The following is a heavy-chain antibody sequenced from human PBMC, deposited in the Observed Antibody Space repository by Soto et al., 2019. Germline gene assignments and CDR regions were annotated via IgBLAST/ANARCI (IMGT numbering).Heavy chain of an antibody. J-gene: IGHJ4*02. CDR2: ISSSGSTV. CDR3: ARRVAGGKHFDY. Sequence: VGSLILSCAASGFTFSYYYMSWIRQAPGKGLEWVSYISSSGSTVSYADSVKGRFTISRDNAKNSLYLQMNSLRAEDTAVYYYARRVAGGKHFDYWGQGTLVTVSS. V-gene: IGHV3-11*01. CDR1: GFTFSYYY. D-gene: IGHD2-15*01.